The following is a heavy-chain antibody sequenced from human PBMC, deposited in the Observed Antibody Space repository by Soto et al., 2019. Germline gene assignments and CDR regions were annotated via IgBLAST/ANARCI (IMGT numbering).Heavy chain of an antibody. CDR3: ARYAVAAAGKDAFDI. Sequence: SETLSLTCAVSGGSISSSNWWSWVRQPPGKGLEWIGEIYHSGSTDYNPSLKSRVTTSVDKSKNQFSLKLSAVTAADTAVYYCARYAVAAAGKDAFDIWGQGTMVTVSS. J-gene: IGHJ3*02. CDR1: GGSISSSNW. CDR2: IYHSGST. D-gene: IGHD6-13*01. V-gene: IGHV4-4*02.